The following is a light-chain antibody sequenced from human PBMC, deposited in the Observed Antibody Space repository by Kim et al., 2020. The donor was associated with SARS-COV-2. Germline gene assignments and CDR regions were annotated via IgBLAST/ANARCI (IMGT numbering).Light chain of an antibody. Sequence: GTSVTITCTRTRGSVTRNYIQGCRQRPGSAPTTVLYEDNQRPSGVPDRVSGSIDSSSNSASLTISGLKTKDEADYYCQSYDSSNVVFGGGTQLTVL. V-gene: IGLV6-57*03. CDR2: EDN. CDR3: QSYDSSNVV. J-gene: IGLJ2*01. CDR1: RGSVTRNY.